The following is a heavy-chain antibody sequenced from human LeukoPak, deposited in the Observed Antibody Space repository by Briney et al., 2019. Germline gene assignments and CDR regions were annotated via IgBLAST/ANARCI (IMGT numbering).Heavy chain of an antibody. CDR2: IRSEAYGGTT. D-gene: IGHD1-26*01. CDR1: GFIFSDYA. J-gene: IGHJ3*02. V-gene: IGHV3-49*03. CDR3: TRGMHGRESDAFDI. Sequence: GGSLRLSCTASGFIFSDYAMSWFRQPPGKGLEWIGFIRSEAYGGTTAYAASVIGRFTISRDDSKSIAYLQMNSLKTEDTAVYCCTRGMHGRESDAFDIWGQGTKVPVSS.